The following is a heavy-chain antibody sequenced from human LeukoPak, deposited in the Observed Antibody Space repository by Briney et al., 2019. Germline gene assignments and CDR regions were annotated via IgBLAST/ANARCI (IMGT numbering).Heavy chain of an antibody. CDR3: ATADQLLGYCTNGVCYRDAFDI. J-gene: IGHJ3*02. Sequence: SVKVSCKASGGTFSSYAISWVRQAPGQGLEWMGGIIPIFGTANYAQKFQGRVTMTEDTSTDTAYMELSSLRSEDTAVYYCATADQLLGYCTNGVCYRDAFDIWGQGTMVTVSS. CDR1: GGTFSSYA. CDR2: IIPIFGTA. V-gene: IGHV1-69*06. D-gene: IGHD2-8*01.